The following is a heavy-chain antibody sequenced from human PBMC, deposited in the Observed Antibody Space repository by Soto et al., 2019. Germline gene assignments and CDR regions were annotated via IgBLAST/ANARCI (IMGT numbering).Heavy chain of an antibody. CDR1: GYSFTSYW. J-gene: IGHJ6*02. CDR3: ASSPRGYCSSTSCRELGNYYGMDV. Sequence: GESLKISCKGSGYSFTSYWIGWVRQMPGKGLEWMGIIYPRDSDTRYSPSFQGQVTISADKSINTAYPQWSSLKASDTAMYYCASSPRGYCSSTSCRELGNYYGMDVWGQGTTVTVSS. D-gene: IGHD2-2*01. CDR2: IYPRDSDT. V-gene: IGHV5-51*01.